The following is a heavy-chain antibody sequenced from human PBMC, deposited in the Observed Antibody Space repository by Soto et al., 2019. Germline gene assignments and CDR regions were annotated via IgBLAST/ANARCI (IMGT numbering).Heavy chain of an antibody. CDR3: AKPRKIAAQYYFDY. Sequence: LRLSCAASGFTFSSYAMSWVRQAPGKGLEWVSAISGRGGSTYYADSVKGRFTTSRDNSKNTLYLQMNSLRAEDTAVYYCAKPRKIAAQYYFDYWGQGTLVTVSS. CDR1: GFTFSSYA. V-gene: IGHV3-23*01. CDR2: ISGRGGST. J-gene: IGHJ4*02. D-gene: IGHD6-13*01.